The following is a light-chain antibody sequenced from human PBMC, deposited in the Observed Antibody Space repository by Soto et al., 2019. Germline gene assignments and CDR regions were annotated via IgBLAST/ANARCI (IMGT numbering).Light chain of an antibody. CDR2: KAS. CDR1: QSINNW. CDR3: QQYSSYPWT. Sequence: DIQMTQSPSTLSASVGDRVTITCRASQSINNWLAWYQQKPGKAPKLLIYKASNLESGVPSRFSGSGSGTAFTLTISSLQPDDFATYYCQQYSSYPWTFGQGTKVEI. V-gene: IGKV1-5*03. J-gene: IGKJ1*01.